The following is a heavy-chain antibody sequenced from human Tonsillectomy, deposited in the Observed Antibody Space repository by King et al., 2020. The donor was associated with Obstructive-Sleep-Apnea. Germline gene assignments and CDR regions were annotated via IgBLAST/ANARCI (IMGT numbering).Heavy chain of an antibody. Sequence: VQLVESGGGLVQPGRSLRLSCAASGFTSDDYAMHWVRQAPGKGLEWVSGISWNGGSIGYADSVKGRFTISRDKAKNSLYLQMNSLRAEDTALYYCAKGRERRAAAGAFDIWGQGTMVTVSS. CDR3: AKGRERRAAAGAFDI. D-gene: IGHD6-13*01. CDR1: GFTSDDYA. V-gene: IGHV3-9*02. CDR2: ISWNGGSI. J-gene: IGHJ3*02.